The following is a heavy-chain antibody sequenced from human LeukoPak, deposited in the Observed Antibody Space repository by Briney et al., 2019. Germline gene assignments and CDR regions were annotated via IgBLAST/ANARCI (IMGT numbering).Heavy chain of an antibody. V-gene: IGHV3-30*18. CDR3: AKDSCNPLLGYCSGGCWMFDY. Sequence: GGSLRLSCAASGFTFSSYGMHWVRQAPGKGLEWVAVISYDGSNKYYADSVEGRFTISRDNSKNTLYLQMNSLRAEDTAVYYCAKDSCNPLLGYCSGGCWMFDYWGQGTLVTVSS. D-gene: IGHD2-15*01. CDR2: ISYDGSNK. CDR1: GFTFSSYG. J-gene: IGHJ4*02.